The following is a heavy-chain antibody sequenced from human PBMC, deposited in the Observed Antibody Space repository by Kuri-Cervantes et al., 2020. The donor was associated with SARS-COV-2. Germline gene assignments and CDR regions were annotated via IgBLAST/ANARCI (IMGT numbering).Heavy chain of an antibody. CDR1: GFTFSSYA. J-gene: IGHJ4*02. V-gene: IGHV3-23*03. CDR3: AKGFSSGWLFDH. CDR2: IYSGGSST. Sequence: GESLKISCAASGFTFSSYAMSWVRQAPGKGLEWVSVIYSGGSSTYYADSVKGRFAISRDNSKNTLYLQMKTLRAEDTAVYYCAKGFSSGWLFDHWGQGTLVTVSS. D-gene: IGHD6-19*01.